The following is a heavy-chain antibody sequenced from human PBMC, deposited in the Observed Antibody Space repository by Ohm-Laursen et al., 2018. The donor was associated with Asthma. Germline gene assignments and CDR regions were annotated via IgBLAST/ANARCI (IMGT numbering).Heavy chain of an antibody. CDR2: IYYSGST. Sequence: SETLSLTCAVSGYSISSSNWWGWIRQPPGKGLEWIGYIYYSGSTYYNPSLKSRVTISVDTSKNQFSLKLSSVTAADTAVYYCARARGYYGGTGYYFDYWGQGTLVTVSS. D-gene: IGHD4-23*01. J-gene: IGHJ4*02. V-gene: IGHV4-28*03. CDR1: GYSISSSNW. CDR3: ARARGYYGGTGYYFDY.